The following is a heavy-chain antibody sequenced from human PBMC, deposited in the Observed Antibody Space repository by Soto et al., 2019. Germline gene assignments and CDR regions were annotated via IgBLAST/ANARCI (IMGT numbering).Heavy chain of an antibody. CDR1: GFTFTSYA. J-gene: IGHJ4*02. CDR3: AKEEVGSGSDPFFDF. CDR2: ISGTGGGT. V-gene: IGHV3-23*01. Sequence: EVELLESGGGLVQPGGSLRLSCAASGFTFTSYAINWVRQAPGKGLEWVSGISGTGGGTYYADSVKGRFTISRDYSENTVYLQMNRLRAADTAVYYCAKEEVGSGSDPFFDFWCRGTLVSVSS. D-gene: IGHD5-12*01.